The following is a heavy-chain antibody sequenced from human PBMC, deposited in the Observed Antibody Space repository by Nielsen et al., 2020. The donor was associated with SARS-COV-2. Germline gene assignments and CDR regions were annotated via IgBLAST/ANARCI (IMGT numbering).Heavy chain of an antibody. V-gene: IGHV3-48*02. CDR3: AGAATTATSVIGY. CDR2: ISSGSGTI. D-gene: IGHD4-17*01. CDR1: GFTFNIAW. Sequence: GGSLRLSCAASGFTFNIAWMNWARQAPGKGLEWVSYISSGSGTIYYADSVKGRFTISRDNARNSLYLQMNSLRDEDTAVYFCAGAATTATSVIGYWGQGTLVTVSS. J-gene: IGHJ4*02.